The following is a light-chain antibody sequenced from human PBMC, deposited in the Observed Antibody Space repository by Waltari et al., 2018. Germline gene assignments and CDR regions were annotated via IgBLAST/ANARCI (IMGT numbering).Light chain of an antibody. CDR1: QSVSSSY. J-gene: IGKJ1*01. V-gene: IGKV3-20*01. CDR3: QQYGSSPWT. CDR2: GAS. Sequence: ELALTQSPGTLSLSPGERATLSCRASQSVSSSYLAWYQQKPGQAPRVLIHGASNRATGIPDRFSGSGSGTDFTLTISRLEPEDFAVYYCQQYGSSPWTFGQGTKVEIK.